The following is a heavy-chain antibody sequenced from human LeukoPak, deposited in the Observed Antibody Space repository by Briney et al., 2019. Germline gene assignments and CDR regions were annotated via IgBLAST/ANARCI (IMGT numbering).Heavy chain of an antibody. D-gene: IGHD1-26*01. J-gene: IGHJ3*02. CDR2: ISSSGSTI. CDR3: ARGSGAFDAFDI. Sequence: PGGSLTLSCSASGLTFSSYEMQWLLQAPGKGLEWVSYISSSGSTIYYADSVKGRFTISRDNAKNSLYLQMNTLRAQDTAVYYCARGSGAFDAFDIWGQGTMVTVSS. CDR1: GLTFSSYE. V-gene: IGHV3-48*03.